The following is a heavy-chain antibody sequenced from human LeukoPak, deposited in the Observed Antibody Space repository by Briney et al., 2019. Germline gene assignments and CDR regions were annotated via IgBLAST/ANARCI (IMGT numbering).Heavy chain of an antibody. CDR3: ARDSFFGWATDYGMDV. CDR1: GGTFSSYA. J-gene: IGHJ6*02. D-gene: IGHD3-3*01. Sequence: GASVKVSCKASGGTFSSYAISWVRQAPGQGLEWMGGIIHIFGTANYAQKFQGRVTITADESTSTAYLELSSLRSEDTAVYYCARDSFFGWATDYGMDVWGQGTTVTVSS. V-gene: IGHV1-69*13. CDR2: IIHIFGTA.